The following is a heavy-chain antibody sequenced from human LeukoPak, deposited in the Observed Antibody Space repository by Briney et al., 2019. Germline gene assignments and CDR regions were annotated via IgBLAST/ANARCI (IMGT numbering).Heavy chain of an antibody. D-gene: IGHD5/OR15-5a*01. Sequence: SETPSLTCTVSGGSISSSSYYWGWIRQPPGKGLEWIGSIYYSGSTYYNPSLKSRVTISVDTSKNQFSLKLSSVTAADTAVYYCARLGSTLVYYYYMDVWGKGTTVTVSS. CDR3: ARLGSTLVYYYYMDV. J-gene: IGHJ6*03. CDR1: GGSISSSSYY. V-gene: IGHV4-39*01. CDR2: IYYSGST.